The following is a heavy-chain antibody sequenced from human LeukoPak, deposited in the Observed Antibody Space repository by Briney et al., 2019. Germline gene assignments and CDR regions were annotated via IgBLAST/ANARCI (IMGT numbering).Heavy chain of an antibody. J-gene: IGHJ4*02. CDR3: ARGGWGNYGIYFDY. Sequence: TSVKVSCKVSGYTLTELSMHWVRQAPGKGLEWMGWINPNSGGTNYAQKFQGRVTMTRDTSISTAYMELSRLRSDDTAVYYCARGGWGNYGIYFDYWGQGTLVTVSS. CDR2: INPNSGGT. CDR1: GYTLTELS. D-gene: IGHD3-10*01. V-gene: IGHV1-2*02.